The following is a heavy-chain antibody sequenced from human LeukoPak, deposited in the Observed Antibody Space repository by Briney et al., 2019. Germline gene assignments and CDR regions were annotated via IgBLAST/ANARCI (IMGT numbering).Heavy chain of an antibody. J-gene: IGHJ4*02. D-gene: IGHD3-10*01. CDR3: ARDQKYYGSGSYSDPDY. V-gene: IGHV1-2*06. Sequence: GASVKVSCKASGYTFTGYYMHRVRQAPGQGLEWMGRINPNSGGTNYAQKFQGRVTMTRDTSISTAYMELSRLRSDDTAVYYCARDQKYYGSGSYSDPDYWGQGTLVTVSS. CDR1: GYTFTGYY. CDR2: INPNSGGT.